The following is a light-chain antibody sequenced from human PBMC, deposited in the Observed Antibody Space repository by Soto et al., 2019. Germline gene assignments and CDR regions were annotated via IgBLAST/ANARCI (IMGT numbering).Light chain of an antibody. CDR3: GSYTSTSTLYV. J-gene: IGLJ1*01. CDR1: SSDIGGYNY. V-gene: IGLV2-14*01. CDR2: EVS. Sequence: QSVLTQPSSVSGSPGQSITISCTGTSSDIGGYNYVSWYQQHPGKAPKLMIYEVSSRPSGVSNRFSGSKSGNTASLTISGLQAEDEADYLCGSYTSTSTLYVFGSGTKV.